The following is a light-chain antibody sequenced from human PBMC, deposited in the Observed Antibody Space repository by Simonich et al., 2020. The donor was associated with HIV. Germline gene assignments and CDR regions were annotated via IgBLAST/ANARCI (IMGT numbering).Light chain of an antibody. CDR1: QSVLYSSNNKNY. CDR3: QHYYTTPLT. CDR2: WAS. V-gene: IGKV4-1*01. Sequence: DIVMTQSPDSLAVSLGERATINCKSSQSVLYSSNNKNYLAWYQPKPGQPPKLLIYWASTRESGVPDRFSGSGSGTDFTLTISSLQAEDVALYYCQHYYTTPLTFGGGTKVEIK. J-gene: IGKJ4*01.